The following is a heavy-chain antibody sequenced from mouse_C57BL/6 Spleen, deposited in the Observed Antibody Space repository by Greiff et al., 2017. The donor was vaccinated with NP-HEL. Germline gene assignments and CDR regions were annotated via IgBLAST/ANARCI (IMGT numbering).Heavy chain of an antibody. V-gene: IGHV5-4*01. CDR2: ISDGGSYT. CDR1: GFTFSSYA. Sequence: DVKLVESGGGLVKPGGSLKLSCAASGFTFSSYAMSWVRQTPEKRLEWVATISDGGSYTYYPDNVKGRFTISRDNAKNNLYLQMSHLKSEDTAMYYCARDSYGSSYGYWGQGTTLTVSS. D-gene: IGHD1-1*01. CDR3: ARDSYGSSYGY. J-gene: IGHJ2*01.